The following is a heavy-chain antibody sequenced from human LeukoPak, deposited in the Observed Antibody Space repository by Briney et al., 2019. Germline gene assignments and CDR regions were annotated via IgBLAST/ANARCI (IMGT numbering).Heavy chain of an antibody. D-gene: IGHD2-2*01. CDR3: ARDPGDDIAVPGDP. V-gene: IGHV7-4-1*02. J-gene: IGHJ5*02. CDR1: GYTFTNYA. Sequence: ASVKVSCKASGYTFTNYAINWVRQAPGQGLEWMGWINTNTGNPTYAQGFTGRFVFSLDTSVRTTYLQTSSLKAEDTAVYYCARDPGDDIAVPGDPWGQGTLVTVSS. CDR2: INTNTGNP.